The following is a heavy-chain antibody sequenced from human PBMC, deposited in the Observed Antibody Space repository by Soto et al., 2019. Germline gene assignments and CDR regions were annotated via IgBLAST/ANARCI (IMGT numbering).Heavy chain of an antibody. CDR1: GYSFTSYW. Sequence: PEESLTISCKVSGYSFTSYWIIWVLQMPGKGLEWMGRIDPSGSYTNYSPSFQGHVTISADKSISTAYLQWSSLKASDTAMYYCARHSTNYYDSSGFNDAFDIWGQGTLVTVSS. J-gene: IGHJ3*02. D-gene: IGHD3-22*01. V-gene: IGHV5-10-1*01. CDR2: IDPSGSYT. CDR3: ARHSTNYYDSSGFNDAFDI.